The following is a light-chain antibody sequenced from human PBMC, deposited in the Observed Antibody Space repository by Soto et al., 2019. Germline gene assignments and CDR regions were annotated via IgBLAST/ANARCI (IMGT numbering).Light chain of an antibody. CDR2: GAS. CDR3: QQYESSWT. Sequence: EIVLTQSPGTLSLSPGERATLSCRASQSISSTFLAWYQHRPGQAPRVLIYGASRRATGIPDRFSGSGSGTDFTLTISRLEPDDFAVYYCQQYESSWTFVQGTKVE. CDR1: QSISSTF. V-gene: IGKV3-20*01. J-gene: IGKJ1*01.